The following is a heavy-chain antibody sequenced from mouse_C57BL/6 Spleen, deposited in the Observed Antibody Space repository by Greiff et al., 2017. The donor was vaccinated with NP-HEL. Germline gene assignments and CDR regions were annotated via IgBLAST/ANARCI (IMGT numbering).Heavy chain of an antibody. CDR3: AREVDEGWDDY. Sequence: QVQLQQSGAELVKPGASVKLSCKASGYTFTSYWMHWVKQRPGQGLEWIGMIHPNSGSTNYNEKFKSKATLTVDKSSSTAYMQLSSLTSEDSAVYYCAREVDEGWDDYWGQGTTLTVSS. CDR2: IHPNSGST. D-gene: IGHD4-1*01. CDR1: GYTFTSYW. V-gene: IGHV1-64*01. J-gene: IGHJ2*01.